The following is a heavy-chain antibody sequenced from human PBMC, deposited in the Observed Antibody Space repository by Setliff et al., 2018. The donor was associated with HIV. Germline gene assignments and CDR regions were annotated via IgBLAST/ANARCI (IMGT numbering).Heavy chain of an antibody. CDR1: GFTFSNYG. J-gene: IGHJ6*03. Sequence: SCAASGFTFSNYGMHWVRQAPDKGLEWVAVIWYDANNKYYADSVKGRFTISRDNSKNTLYLQMNSLRAEDTAVYYCAKEQVPAAIQFHYYYMDVWGKGTTVTVSS. CDR2: IWYDANNK. CDR3: AKEQVPAAIQFHYYYMDV. V-gene: IGHV3-33*06. D-gene: IGHD2-2*01.